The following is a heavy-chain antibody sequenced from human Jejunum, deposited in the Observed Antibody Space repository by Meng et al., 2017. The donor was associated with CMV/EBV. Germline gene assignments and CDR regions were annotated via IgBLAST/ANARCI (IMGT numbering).Heavy chain of an antibody. Sequence: QVPLQEAGPGLVRPSETLSLTCSVSGGSVSQYSWGWIRQTPGGGLEWLGYIYNSGDIYYNPFLEGRVTISTDTSKNQFSLKLRYVTAADTAVYYCVRHGDCSSGSCYYHWLDPWGQGSLVTVSS. J-gene: IGHJ5*01. D-gene: IGHD2-2*01. CDR1: GGSVSQYS. V-gene: IGHV4-59*02. CDR3: VRHGDCSSGSCYYHWLDP. CDR2: IYNSGDI.